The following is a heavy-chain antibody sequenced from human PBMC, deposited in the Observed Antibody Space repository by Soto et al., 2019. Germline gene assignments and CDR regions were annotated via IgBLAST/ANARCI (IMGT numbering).Heavy chain of an antibody. D-gene: IGHD2-15*01. J-gene: IGHJ5*02. CDR1: GGSISSSNW. Sequence: QVQLQESGPGLVKPSGTLSLTCAVSGGSISSSNWWGWVRQPPGKGLEWIGEIYHSGSTNYNPSLKRRVTISVDKSKNQFSLKLSSVTAADTAVYYCARGTTKKVVVAATLLGFDPWGQGTLVTVSS. CDR2: IYHSGST. CDR3: ARGTTKKVVVAATLLGFDP. V-gene: IGHV4-4*02.